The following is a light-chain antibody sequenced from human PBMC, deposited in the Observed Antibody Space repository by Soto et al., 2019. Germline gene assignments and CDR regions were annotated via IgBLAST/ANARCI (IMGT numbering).Light chain of an antibody. CDR2: GAS. V-gene: IGKV3-20*01. CDR1: QSVTTK. CDR3: QQYGSSLIT. Sequence: ENVLTQSPDTLSLSPGERATLSCRASQSVTTKLAWYQHKPGQAPRLLISGASSRASGVPDRFSGSGSETDFTLIISRLQPEDFAVYYCQQYGSSLITFGQGTRLEIK. J-gene: IGKJ5*01.